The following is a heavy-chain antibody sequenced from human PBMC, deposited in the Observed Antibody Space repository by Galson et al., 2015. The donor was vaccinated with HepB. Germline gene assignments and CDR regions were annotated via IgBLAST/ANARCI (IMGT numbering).Heavy chain of an antibody. CDR1: GYSFTSYW. CDR3: ATRDLYSSGWYDYYYYMDV. D-gene: IGHD6-19*01. J-gene: IGHJ6*03. V-gene: IGHV5-10-1*01. CDR2: IDPSDSYT. Sequence: QSGAEVKKPGESLRISCKGSGYSFTSYWISWVRQMPGKGLEWMGRIDPSDSYTNYSPSFQGHVTISADKSISTAYLQWSSLKASDTAMYYCATRDLYSSGWYDYYYYMDVWGKGTTVTVSS.